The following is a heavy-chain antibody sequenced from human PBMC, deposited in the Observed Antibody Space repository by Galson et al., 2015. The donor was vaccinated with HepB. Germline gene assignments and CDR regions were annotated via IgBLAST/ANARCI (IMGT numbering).Heavy chain of an antibody. Sequence: SLRLSCAASGFTFSSYAMHWVRQAPGKGLEWVAVISYDGSNKYYADSVKGRFTISRDNSKNTLYLQMNSLRAEDTAVYYCARAPKDGYPLDYWGQGTLVTVSS. V-gene: IGHV3-30*04. J-gene: IGHJ4*02. CDR3: ARAPKDGYPLDY. D-gene: IGHD6-13*01. CDR2: ISYDGSNK. CDR1: GFTFSSYA.